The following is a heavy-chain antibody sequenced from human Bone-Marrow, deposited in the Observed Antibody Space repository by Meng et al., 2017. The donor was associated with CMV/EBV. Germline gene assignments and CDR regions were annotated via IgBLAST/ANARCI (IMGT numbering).Heavy chain of an antibody. Sequence: SVKVSCKASGGTFSSYTISWVRQAPGQGLEWMGRIIPILGIANYAQKFQGRVTITADKSTSTAYMELSSLRSEDTAVYNCARGAYGYSSGWNDSPYGMDVWGQGTTDTVSS. CDR3: ARGAYGYSSGWNDSPYGMDV. CDR1: GGTFSSYT. V-gene: IGHV1-69*02. D-gene: IGHD6-19*01. J-gene: IGHJ6*02. CDR2: IIPILGIA.